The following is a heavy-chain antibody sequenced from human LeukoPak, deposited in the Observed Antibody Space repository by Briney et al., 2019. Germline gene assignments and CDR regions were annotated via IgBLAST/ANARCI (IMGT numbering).Heavy chain of an antibody. Sequence: GGSLRLSCAASGFAFNSYAMHWVRQAPGKGLEFVSGVSSNGGSTYYANSVKGRFTISRDNSKNTLYLQMGSLRADDMAVYYCARGSCTNGMCYTDYWGQGTLVTVSS. CDR1: GFAFNSYA. V-gene: IGHV3-64*01. CDR2: VSSNGGST. J-gene: IGHJ4*02. D-gene: IGHD2-8*01. CDR3: ARGSCTNGMCYTDY.